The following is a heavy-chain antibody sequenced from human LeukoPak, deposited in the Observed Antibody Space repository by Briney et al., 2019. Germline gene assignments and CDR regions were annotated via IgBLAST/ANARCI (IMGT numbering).Heavy chain of an antibody. CDR2: ITNNGGGR. Sequence: GWGLRLSRVPSLFSFRNYVMSWVRHAPGTGLEWASAITNNGGGRYYADSVKRRFTISRDNSKNTLYLQLNSLRAEDTAVYYCVKQGASQPFPYYFDYWGQGTLVTVSS. D-gene: IGHD3-16*01. V-gene: IGHV3-23*01. CDR3: VKQGASQPFPYYFDY. J-gene: IGHJ4*02. CDR1: LFSFRNYV.